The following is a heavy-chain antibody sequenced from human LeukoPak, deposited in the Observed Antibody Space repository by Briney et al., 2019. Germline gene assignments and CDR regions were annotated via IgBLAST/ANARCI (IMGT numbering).Heavy chain of an antibody. V-gene: IGHV3-48*01. D-gene: IGHD3-3*01. Sequence: PGGSLRLSCAASGFTFSSYSMNWVRQAPGKGLEWVSYISSSSSTIYYADSVKGRFTISRGNAKNSLYLQMNSLRAEDTAVYYCAREVHTIFGVVHIYYFDYWGQGTLVTVSS. CDR1: GFTFSSYS. CDR3: AREVHTIFGVVHIYYFDY. CDR2: ISSSSSTI. J-gene: IGHJ4*02.